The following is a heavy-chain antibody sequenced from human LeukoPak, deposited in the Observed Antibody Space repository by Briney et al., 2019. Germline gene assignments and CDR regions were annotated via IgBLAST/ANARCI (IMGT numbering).Heavy chain of an antibody. V-gene: IGHV3-66*02. CDR2: IYTGGTT. D-gene: IGHD2-2*01. CDR3: ARAARRYCSSTSCYFDY. Sequence: GGSLRLSCAASGFTVSSKYMSWVRQAPGKGLEWVSVIYTGGTTYYAGSVKGRFTISRDNSKNTLYLQMNSLRAEDTAVYYCARAARRYCSSTSCYFDYWGQGTLVTVSS. CDR1: GFTVSSKY. J-gene: IGHJ4*02.